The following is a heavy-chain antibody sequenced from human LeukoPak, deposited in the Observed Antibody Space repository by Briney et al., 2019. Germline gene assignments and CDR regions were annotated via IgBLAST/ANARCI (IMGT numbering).Heavy chain of an antibody. CDR3: ATELPRGLLSY. J-gene: IGHJ4*02. CDR2: FEFEDGET. Sequence: ASVTVSCKVSGYTLAELSMHWVRQAPGKGLEWMGGFEFEDGETTYAQKFQGRVTMTEDTPTDTAYMDLRSLRSEDTAVYYCATELPRGLLSYWGQGTLVTVSS. D-gene: IGHD1-26*01. V-gene: IGHV1-24*01. CDR1: GYTLAELS.